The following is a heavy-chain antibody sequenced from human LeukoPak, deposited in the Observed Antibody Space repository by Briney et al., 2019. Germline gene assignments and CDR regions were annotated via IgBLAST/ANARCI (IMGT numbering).Heavy chain of an antibody. CDR2: IYYSGRT. CDR1: GGSVSSGSYY. CDR3: ARHGTISSESYFDY. J-gene: IGHJ4*02. D-gene: IGHD1-14*01. V-gene: IGHV4-61*01. Sequence: PSETLSLTCTVSGGSVSSGSYYWSWIRQPPGKGLEWIGYIYYSGRTNYNPSLKSRVTGFVDTSKNQVSLRLSSVTAADTAVYYCARHGTISSESYFDYWGQGALVTVSS.